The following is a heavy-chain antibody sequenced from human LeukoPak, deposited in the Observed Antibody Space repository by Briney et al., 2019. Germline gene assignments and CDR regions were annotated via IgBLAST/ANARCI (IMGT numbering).Heavy chain of an antibody. CDR3: ARDSVGDTPEDAFDI. CDR1: GYTFTSYG. Sequence: ASVKVSCKASGYTFTSYGISWVRQAPGQGLEWMGWISAYNGNTNYAQKLQGRVTMTTDTSTSTAYMELRSLRSDDTAVYYCARDSVGDTPEDAFDIWGQGTMVTVSS. V-gene: IGHV1-18*01. CDR2: ISAYNGNT. J-gene: IGHJ3*02. D-gene: IGHD1-26*01.